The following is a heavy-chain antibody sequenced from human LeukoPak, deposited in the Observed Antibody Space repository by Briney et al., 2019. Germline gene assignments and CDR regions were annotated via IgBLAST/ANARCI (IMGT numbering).Heavy chain of an antibody. Sequence: GGSLRLSCAASGFTFSSYGMHWVRQAPGKGLEWVAFIRYDGSNKYYADSVKGRFTISRDNSKNTLYLQMNSLRAEDTAVYYCAKELQGIIAARPGFDYWGQGTLVTVSS. CDR3: AKELQGIIAARPGFDY. V-gene: IGHV3-30*02. CDR2: IRYDGSNK. D-gene: IGHD6-6*01. J-gene: IGHJ4*02. CDR1: GFTFSSYG.